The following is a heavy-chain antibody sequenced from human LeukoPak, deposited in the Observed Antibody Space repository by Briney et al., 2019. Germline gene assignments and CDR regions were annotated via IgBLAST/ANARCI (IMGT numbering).Heavy chain of an antibody. V-gene: IGHV6-1*01. Sequence: SQTLSLTCAISGDSVSSKNGAWNWIGQSPSRGLEWLGRIYYRSKWYNDYAVSVKSRITITPDTSKNQFSLQLNSVTPEDTAVYYCARDRDDYGDYYFDYWGQGTLVTVSS. CDR3: ARDRDDYGDYYFDY. CDR1: GDSVSSKNGA. CDR2: IYYRSKWYN. J-gene: IGHJ4*02. D-gene: IGHD4-17*01.